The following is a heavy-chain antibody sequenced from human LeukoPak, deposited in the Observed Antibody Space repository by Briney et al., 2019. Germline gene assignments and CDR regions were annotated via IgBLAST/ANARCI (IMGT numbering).Heavy chain of an antibody. CDR2: IRYDGSNK. CDR1: GFTFSSYG. J-gene: IGHJ4*02. V-gene: IGHV3-30*02. D-gene: IGHD3-10*01. CDR3: AKGPHYGSGSYVDY. Sequence: GGSLRLSCAASGFTFSSYGMHWVRQAPGKGLEWVAFIRYDGSNKYYADSVKGRFTISRDNAKNSLYLQMNSLRAEDTAVYYCAKGPHYGSGSYVDYWGQGTLVTVSS.